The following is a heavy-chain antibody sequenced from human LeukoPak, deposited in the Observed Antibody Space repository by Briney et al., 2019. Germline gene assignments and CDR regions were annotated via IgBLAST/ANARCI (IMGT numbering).Heavy chain of an antibody. J-gene: IGHJ3*02. CDR2: IIPIFGTA. CDR3: AKRRPESAFDI. CDR1: GGTFSSYA. Sequence: GASVKVSCKASGGTFSSYAISWVRQAPGQGLEWMRGIIPIFGTANYAQKFQGRVTITADESTSTAYMELSSLRSEDTAVYYCAKRRPESAFDIWGQGTMVTVSS. V-gene: IGHV1-69*01.